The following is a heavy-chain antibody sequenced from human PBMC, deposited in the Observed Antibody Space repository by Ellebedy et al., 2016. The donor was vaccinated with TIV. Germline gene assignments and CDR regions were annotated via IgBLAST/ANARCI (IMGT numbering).Heavy chain of an antibody. CDR3: AKATSGSYYYFDY. CDR1: GFTFTSYA. J-gene: IGHJ4*02. D-gene: IGHD1-26*01. CDR2: VSGSGSNT. Sequence: GESLKISCAASGFTFTSYAMGWVRQAPGKGLAWVSTVSGSGSNTYYADSVKGRFTISRDNSKNTLYLQMNSLRAEYTAVYYCAKATSGSYYYFDYWGQGTLVTVSS. V-gene: IGHV3-23*01.